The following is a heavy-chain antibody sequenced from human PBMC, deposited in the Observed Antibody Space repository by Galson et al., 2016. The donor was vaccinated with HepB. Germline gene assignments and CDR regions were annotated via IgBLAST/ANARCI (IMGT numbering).Heavy chain of an antibody. CDR3: AKANIIMVTLGVFLDT. CDR2: VSGHAGST. V-gene: IGHV3-23*01. D-gene: IGHD2-15*01. CDR1: GFPFNTYA. J-gene: IGHJ1*01. Sequence: SLRLSCAASGFPFNTYAMTWVRQAPGKGLEWVSGVSGHAGSTYYADSGKGRLAISRDNFKNTLYLQMNSLRADDTAVYYCAKANIIMVTLGVFLDTWGQGTLVTVSS.